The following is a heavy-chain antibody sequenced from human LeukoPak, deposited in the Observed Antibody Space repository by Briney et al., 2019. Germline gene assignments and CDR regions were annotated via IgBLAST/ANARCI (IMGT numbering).Heavy chain of an antibody. J-gene: IGHJ6*03. D-gene: IGHD6-19*01. CDR3: ARGLSGAGTGYYMDV. V-gene: IGHV4-4*07. CDR2: IYTSGST. CDR1: GGSISSYY. Sequence: SGTLSLTCTVSGGSISSYYWSWIRQPAGKGLEWIGRIYTSGSTNYNPSLKSRVTMSVDTSKNQFSLKLSSVTAADTAVYYCARGLSGAGTGYYMDVWGKGTTVTVSS.